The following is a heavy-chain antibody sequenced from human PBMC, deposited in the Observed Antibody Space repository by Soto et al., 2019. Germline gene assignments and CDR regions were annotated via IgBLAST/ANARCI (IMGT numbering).Heavy chain of an antibody. V-gene: IGHV3-73*02. D-gene: IGHD2-21*01. Sequence: EVQLVESGGGLVQPGESLKLSCVTSGFTFSASAMHWVRQVSGKGLEWIARIRSKANNYATAYTASVKGRFTISRDDSENTVYLQMTSLKTEDTAIYYCTQQIYGGNSWGQGTLVTVSS. J-gene: IGHJ4*02. CDR1: GFTFSASA. CDR3: TQQIYGGNS. CDR2: IRSKANNYAT.